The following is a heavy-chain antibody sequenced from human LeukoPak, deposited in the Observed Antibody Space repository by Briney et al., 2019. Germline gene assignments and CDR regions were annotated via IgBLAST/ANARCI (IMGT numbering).Heavy chain of an antibody. J-gene: IGHJ3*02. CDR2: INPSGGST. Sequence: ASVKVSCKASGYTFTSYYMHWVRQAPGQGLEWMGIINPSGGSTSYAQKFQSRVTMTRDTSTSTVYMELSSLRSEDTAVYYCARDRTGAAFDIWGQGTMVTVSS. D-gene: IGHD7-27*01. V-gene: IGHV1-46*01. CDR1: GYTFTSYY. CDR3: ARDRTGAAFDI.